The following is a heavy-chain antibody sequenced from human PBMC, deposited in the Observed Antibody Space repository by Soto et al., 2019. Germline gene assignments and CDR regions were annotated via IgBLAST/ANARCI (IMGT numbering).Heavy chain of an antibody. CDR3: AKDSGGGGSSCWN. Sequence: GGSLRLSYASSGFSFSTYTMHLVRQAPGKGLEWVAVISYDGSNKYYADSVKGRFTISRDNSKNTLYLQMNSLRAEDTAVYYCAKDSGGGGSSCWNWGQGTLVTVSS. D-gene: IGHD2-15*01. CDR1: GFSFSTYT. V-gene: IGHV3-30*18. CDR2: ISYDGSNK. J-gene: IGHJ4*02.